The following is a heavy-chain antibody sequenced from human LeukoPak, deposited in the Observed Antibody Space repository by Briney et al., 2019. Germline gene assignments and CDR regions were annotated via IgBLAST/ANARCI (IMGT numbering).Heavy chain of an antibody. V-gene: IGHV3-30*02. D-gene: IGHD3-3*01. CDR1: GFTFSSYG. CDR2: IRYDGSNK. J-gene: IGHJ6*04. Sequence: GGSLRLSCAASGFTFSSYGMHWVRQAPGKGLEWVAFIRYDGSNKYYADSVKGRFTISRDNSKNTLYLQMNSLRAEDTAVYYCAKDSLNEIYDFWSGYLDVWGKGTTVTVSS. CDR3: AKDSLNEIYDFWSGYLDV.